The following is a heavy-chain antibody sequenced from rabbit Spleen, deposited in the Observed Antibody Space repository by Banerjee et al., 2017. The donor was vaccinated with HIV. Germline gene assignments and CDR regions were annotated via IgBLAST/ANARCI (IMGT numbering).Heavy chain of an antibody. D-gene: IGHD1-1*01. CDR2: IEAGSSGFT. J-gene: IGHJ2*01. CDR1: GFTFSSNYY. V-gene: IGHV1S40*01. Sequence: QSLEESGGDLVKPGASLTLTCIASGFTFSSNYYMCWVRQAPGKGLEWIACIEAGSSGFTYFASWAKGRFTISKTSSTTVTLQMTSLTAADTATYFCARNYVNAFDPWGQGTLVTVS. CDR3: ARNYVNAFDP.